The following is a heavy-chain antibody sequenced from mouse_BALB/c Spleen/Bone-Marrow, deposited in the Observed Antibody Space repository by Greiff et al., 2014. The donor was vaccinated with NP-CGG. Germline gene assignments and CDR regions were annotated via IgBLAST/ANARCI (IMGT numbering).Heavy chain of an antibody. D-gene: IGHD1-1*01. CDR2: IYPSDSYT. Sequence: VQLQQPGAELVRPGASVKLSCKASGYTFTSYWINWVKQRPGQGLEWIGNIYPSDSYTNYNQKFKDKATLTVDKSSSTAYMQLSSPTSEDSAVYYCTRGYYGSSYDYWGQGTTLTVSS. CDR3: TRGYYGSSYDY. V-gene: IGHV1-69*02. J-gene: IGHJ2*01. CDR1: GYTFTSYW.